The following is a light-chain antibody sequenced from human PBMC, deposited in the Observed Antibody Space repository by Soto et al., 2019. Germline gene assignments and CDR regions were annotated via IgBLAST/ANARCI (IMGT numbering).Light chain of an antibody. Sequence: NFMLTQPHSVSESPGKTVTISCTGSSGSIASNYVQWYQQRPGSAPTTVIYEDNQRPSGVPDRFSGSIDSSSNSASLTISGLKTEDEADYYCQSNDSSNHDVVFGGGTKVTVL. CDR2: EDN. CDR1: SGSIASNY. CDR3: QSNDSSNHDVV. V-gene: IGLV6-57*02. J-gene: IGLJ2*01.